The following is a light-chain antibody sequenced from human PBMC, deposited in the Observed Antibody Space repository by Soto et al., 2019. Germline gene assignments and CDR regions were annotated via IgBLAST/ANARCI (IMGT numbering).Light chain of an antibody. J-gene: IGKJ5*01. Sequence: EIVLKQSPGTLSLSPGESATLSCRASRSLDSGQLAWYQQKVGRAPRLLIHDAFMRATGIPDRFSGSGSGTDFTLTIARLEPEDFAVYYCQQYGDSPRTFGQGTRLEIK. V-gene: IGKV3-20*01. CDR2: DAF. CDR1: RSLDSGQ. CDR3: QQYGDSPRT.